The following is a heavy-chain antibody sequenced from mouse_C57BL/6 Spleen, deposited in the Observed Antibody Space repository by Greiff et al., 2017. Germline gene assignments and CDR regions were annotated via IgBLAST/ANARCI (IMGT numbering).Heavy chain of an antibody. CDR2: INPNNGGT. J-gene: IGHJ2*01. CDR3: ARRGYGNRDYFDY. CDR1: GYTFTDYY. D-gene: IGHD2-10*02. Sequence: VQLQQSGPELVKPGASVKISCKASGYTFTDYYMNWVKQSHGKSLEWIGDINPNNGGTSYNQKFKGKATLTVDKSSSTAYMELRSLTSEDSAVYYCARRGYGNRDYFDYWGQGTTLTVAS. V-gene: IGHV1-26*01.